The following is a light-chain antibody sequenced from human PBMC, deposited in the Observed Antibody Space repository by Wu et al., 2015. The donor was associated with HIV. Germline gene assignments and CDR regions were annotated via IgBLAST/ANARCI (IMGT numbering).Light chain of an antibody. CDR3: QQYDSSIWT. Sequence: DIQMTQSPSTLSASVGDRVTITCRASQSVSVWVAWYQQKPGKAPKLLICKASTLDGGVPSRFSGSGSGTDFALTISSLQPDDFATYYCQQYDSSIWTFGQGTKVEIK. CDR2: KAS. J-gene: IGKJ1*01. CDR1: QSVSVW. V-gene: IGKV1-5*03.